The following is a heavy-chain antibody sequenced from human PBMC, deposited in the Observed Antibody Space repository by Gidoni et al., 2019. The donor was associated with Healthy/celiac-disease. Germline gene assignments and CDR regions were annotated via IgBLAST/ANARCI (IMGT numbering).Heavy chain of an antibody. CDR3: ARLPMVRGVIMRHFYGMDV. Sequence: QLPLQESGPGLVKPSQTLSLTCTVSGGSISSSSSYWGWIRQPPGKGLEWIGSIYYSGSTYYNPSLKSRVTISVDTSKNQFSLKLSSVTAADTAVYYCARLPMVRGVIMRHFYGMDVWGQGTTVTVSS. V-gene: IGHV4-39*01. CDR2: IYYSGST. CDR1: GGSISSSSSY. J-gene: IGHJ6*02. D-gene: IGHD3-10*01.